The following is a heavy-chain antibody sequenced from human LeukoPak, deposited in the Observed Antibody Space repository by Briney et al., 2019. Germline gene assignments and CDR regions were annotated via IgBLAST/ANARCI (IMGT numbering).Heavy chain of an antibody. CDR1: GYPFTSYG. Sequence: ASVKVSCKASGYPFTSYGISWVRQAPGQGLEWMGWISAYNGNTNYAQKLQGRVTMTTDTSTSTAYMELRSLRSDDTAVYYCARTSYYDSSGYIAYWGQGTLVTVSS. V-gene: IGHV1-18*01. D-gene: IGHD3-22*01. J-gene: IGHJ4*02. CDR3: ARTSYYDSSGYIAY. CDR2: ISAYNGNT.